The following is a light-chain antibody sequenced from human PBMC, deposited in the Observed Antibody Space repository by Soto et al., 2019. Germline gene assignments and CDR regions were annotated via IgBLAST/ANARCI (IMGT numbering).Light chain of an antibody. J-gene: IGLJ2*01. Sequence: QSVLTQPASVSGSPGQSITISCTGTSGDVGGYNYVSWYQQHPGKAPKLMIYDVSNRPSGVSNRFSGSKSGNTASLTISGLQAEDEADYYCSSYTSSSTQVFGGGTKVTVL. CDR1: SGDVGGYNY. CDR2: DVS. CDR3: SSYTSSSTQV. V-gene: IGLV2-14*03.